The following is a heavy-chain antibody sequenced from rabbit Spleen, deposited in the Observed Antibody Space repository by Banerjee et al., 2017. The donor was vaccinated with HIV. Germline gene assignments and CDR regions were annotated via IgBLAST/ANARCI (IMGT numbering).Heavy chain of an antibody. J-gene: IGHJ4*01. D-gene: IGHD1-1*01. CDR1: GFDFSSYY. V-gene: IGHV1S7*01. Sequence: QLKETGGGLVQPGGSLTLSCKASGFDFSSYYMSWVRQAPGKGLEWIGYFDPVFGGTYYASWVNGQFTISSHNAQNTLYLQLTSLTAADTATYFCARDNGSGDYIDVYFDLWGPGTLVTVS. CDR2: FDPVFGGT. CDR3: ARDNGSGDYIDVYFDL.